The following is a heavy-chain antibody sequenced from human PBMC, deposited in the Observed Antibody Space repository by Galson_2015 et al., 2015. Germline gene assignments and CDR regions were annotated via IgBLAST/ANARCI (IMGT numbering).Heavy chain of an antibody. J-gene: IGHJ3*02. D-gene: IGHD4-11*01. V-gene: IGHV3-30*01. CDR2: ISYDGSNK. CDR3: AREGDYLDAFEI. CDR1: GFTFSSYA. Sequence: SLRLSCAASGFTFSSYAMHWVRQAPGKGLEWVAVISYDGSNKYYADSVKGRFTISRDNSKNTLYLQMNSLRAEDTAVYYCAREGDYLDAFEIWGQGTMVTVSS.